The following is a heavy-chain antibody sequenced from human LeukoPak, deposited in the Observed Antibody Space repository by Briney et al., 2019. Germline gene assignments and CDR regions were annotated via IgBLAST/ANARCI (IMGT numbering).Heavy chain of an antibody. V-gene: IGHV1-69*04. Sequence: SVTVSCKASGGTFSSYAISWVRQAPGQGLEWMGRIIPILGIANYAQKFQGRVTITADKSTSAAYMELSSLRSEDTAVHYCARVQMATTTGDYWGQGTLVTVSS. J-gene: IGHJ4*02. CDR2: IIPILGIA. CDR1: GGTFSSYA. D-gene: IGHD5-24*01. CDR3: ARVQMATTTGDY.